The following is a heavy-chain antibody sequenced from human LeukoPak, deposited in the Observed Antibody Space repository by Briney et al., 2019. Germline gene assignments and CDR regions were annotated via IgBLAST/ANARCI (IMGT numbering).Heavy chain of an antibody. CDR2: ISWNSGSI. Sequence: GGSLRLSCAASGFTFSSYAMSWVRQAPGKGLEWVSGISWNSGSIGYADSVKGRFTISRDNAKNSLYLQMNSLRAEDTALCYCAKDIVPMPDAFDIWGQGTMVTVSS. CDR3: AKDIVPMPDAFDI. J-gene: IGHJ3*02. V-gene: IGHV3-9*01. D-gene: IGHD2-2*01. CDR1: GFTFSSYA.